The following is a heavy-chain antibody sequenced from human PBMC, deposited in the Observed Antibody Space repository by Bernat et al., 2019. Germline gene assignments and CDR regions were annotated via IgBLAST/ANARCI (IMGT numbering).Heavy chain of an antibody. Sequence: QVQLVESGGGVVQPGRSLRLSCAASGFTFSSYGMHWVRQAPGKGLEWVAVISYDGSNKYYADSVKGRFTISRDNSKNTLYLQMNSLRAEDTAVYYCAKDFPTPGIAAVPDYWGQGTRVPVSS. J-gene: IGHJ4*02. CDR2: ISYDGSNK. CDR1: GFTFSSYG. V-gene: IGHV3-30*18. D-gene: IGHD6-13*01. CDR3: AKDFPTPGIAAVPDY.